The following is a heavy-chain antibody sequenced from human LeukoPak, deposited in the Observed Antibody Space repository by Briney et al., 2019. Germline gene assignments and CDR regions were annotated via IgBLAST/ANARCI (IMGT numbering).Heavy chain of an antibody. Sequence: PGRSLRLSCAASGFTFSSYAMHWVRQAPGKGLEWVAVISYDGSNKYYADSVKGRFTISRDNSKNTLYLQMNSLRAEDTAVYYCASGLLYSSSWYRGAHFDYWGQGTLVTVSS. V-gene: IGHV3-30*04. CDR1: GFTFSSYA. CDR3: ASGLLYSSSWYRGAHFDY. CDR2: ISYDGSNK. J-gene: IGHJ4*02. D-gene: IGHD6-13*01.